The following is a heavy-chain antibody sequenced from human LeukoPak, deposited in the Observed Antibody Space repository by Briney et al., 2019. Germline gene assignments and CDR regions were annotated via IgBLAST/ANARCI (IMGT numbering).Heavy chain of an antibody. J-gene: IGHJ6*03. CDR3: ARTTMVRGTYYMDV. CDR1: GGSISSSSYY. CDR2: IYYSGST. D-gene: IGHD3-10*01. V-gene: IGHV4-39*07. Sequence: SETLSLTCTVSGGSISSSSYYWGWIRQPPGKGLEWIGSIYYSGSTYYNPSLKSRVTISVDTSKNQFSLKLSSVTAADTAVYYCARTTMVRGTYYMDVWGKGTTVTVSS.